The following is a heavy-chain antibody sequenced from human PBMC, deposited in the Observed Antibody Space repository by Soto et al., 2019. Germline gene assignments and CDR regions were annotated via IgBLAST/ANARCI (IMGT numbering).Heavy chain of an antibody. CDR2: IYYSGST. CDR3: ARRDYGDQNWFDP. CDR1: GGSISSSSYY. D-gene: IGHD4-17*01. J-gene: IGHJ5*02. V-gene: IGHV4-39*01. Sequence: SETLSLTCSVSGGSISSSSYYWGWIRQPPGKGLEWIGSIYYSGSTYYNPSLKSRVTISVDTSRNQFSLKLSSVTAADTAVYYCARRDYGDQNWFDPWGQGTLVTVSS.